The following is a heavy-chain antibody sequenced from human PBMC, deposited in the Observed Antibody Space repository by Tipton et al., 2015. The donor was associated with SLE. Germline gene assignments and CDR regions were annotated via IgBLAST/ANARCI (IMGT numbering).Heavy chain of an antibody. CDR2: IGTAGDT. J-gene: IGHJ4*02. D-gene: IGHD6-6*01. CDR3: ARASYSSLLFDY. V-gene: IGHV3-13*01. CDR1: GFTFSSYD. Sequence: SLRLSCAASGFTFSSYDMHWVRQATGKGLEWVSAIGTAGDTYYPGSVKGRFTISRENAKNSLCLQMNSLRAGDTAVYYCARASYSSLLFDYWGQGTLVTVSS.